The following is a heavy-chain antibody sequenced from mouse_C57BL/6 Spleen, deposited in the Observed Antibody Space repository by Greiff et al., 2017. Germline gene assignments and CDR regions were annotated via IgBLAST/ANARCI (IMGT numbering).Heavy chain of an antibody. J-gene: IGHJ3*01. D-gene: IGHD2-2*01. CDR2: ISSGSSTI. CDR1: GFTFSDYG. Sequence: EVQLVESGGGLVKPGGSLKLSCAASGFTFSDYGMHWVRQAPEKGLEWVAYISSGSSTIYYADTVKGRFTISRDNAKNTLFLQMTSLRSADTAMYYCARDGYDGGFAYWGQGTLVTVSA. CDR3: ARDGYDGGFAY. V-gene: IGHV5-17*01.